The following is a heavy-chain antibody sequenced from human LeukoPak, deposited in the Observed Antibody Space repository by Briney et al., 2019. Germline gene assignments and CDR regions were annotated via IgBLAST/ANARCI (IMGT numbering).Heavy chain of an antibody. CDR2: INQDGSDK. D-gene: IGHD6-13*01. CDR3: ARDAWSSSSTEYFQH. Sequence: GGSLRLSCAASAFTFSTYWMTWVRQAPGKGLEWVANINQDGSDKYYVDSVKGRFTISRDNAQNSLYLQMNSLRAEDTAVYYCARDAWSSSSTEYFQHWGQGTLVTVSS. CDR1: AFTFSTYW. V-gene: IGHV3-7*01. J-gene: IGHJ1*01.